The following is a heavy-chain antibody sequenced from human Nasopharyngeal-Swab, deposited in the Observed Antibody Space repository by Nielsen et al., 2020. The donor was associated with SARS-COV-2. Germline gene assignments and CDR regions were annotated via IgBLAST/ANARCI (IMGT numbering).Heavy chain of an antibody. J-gene: IGHJ6*02. CDR2: IDPSDSYT. CDR3: ARQMVTNHYYYYGMDV. D-gene: IGHD5-18*01. V-gene: IGHV5-10-1*01. Sequence: GESLKISYKGSGYSFTSYWISWVRQMPGKGLEWMGRIDPSDSYTNYSPSFQGHVTISADKSISTAYLQWSSLKASDTAMYYCARQMVTNHYYYYGMDVWGQGTTVTVSS. CDR1: GYSFTSYW.